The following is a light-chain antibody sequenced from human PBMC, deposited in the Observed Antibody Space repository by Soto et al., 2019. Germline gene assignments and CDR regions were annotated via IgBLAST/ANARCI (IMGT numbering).Light chain of an antibody. CDR2: GTS. V-gene: IGKV3-20*01. J-gene: IGKJ4*01. CDR1: QSVSSKY. CDR3: QHYKTWPLA. Sequence: EIVLTQSPGTLSLSPGERATLSCRASQSVSSKYLAWYQQKPGQAPRVLIYGTSIRASGVPERFSGGGSGTEFTLTISSLQSEDFAVYYCQHYKTWPLAFGGGTKVEIK.